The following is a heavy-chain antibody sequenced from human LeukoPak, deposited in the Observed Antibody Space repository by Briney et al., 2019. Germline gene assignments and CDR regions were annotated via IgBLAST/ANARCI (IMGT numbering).Heavy chain of an antibody. D-gene: IGHD7-27*01. CDR2: ISAYNGNT. Sequence: GAAVKVSCKASGYTFTSYGISWVRQAPGQGLGWMGWISAYNGNTNYAQKLQGRVTMTTDTSTSTAYMELRSLRSDDTAVYYCARTTLGKDHRGIDYWGQGTLVTVSS. CDR1: GYTFTSYG. J-gene: IGHJ4*02. CDR3: ARTTLGKDHRGIDY. V-gene: IGHV1-18*01.